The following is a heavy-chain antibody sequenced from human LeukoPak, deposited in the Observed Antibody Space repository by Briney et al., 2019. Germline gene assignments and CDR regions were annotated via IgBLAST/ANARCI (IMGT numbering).Heavy chain of an antibody. Sequence: ASVKVSCKASGYTFTGYYMHWVRQAPGQGLEWMGWINPNSGGTNYAQKFQGRVTMTRDTSISTAYMELSRLRSDDTAVYYCARVSIRVDYYGMDVWGQGTTVTVSS. D-gene: IGHD2-21*01. J-gene: IGHJ6*02. CDR3: ARVSIRVDYYGMDV. CDR1: GYTFTGYY. V-gene: IGHV1-2*02. CDR2: INPNSGGT.